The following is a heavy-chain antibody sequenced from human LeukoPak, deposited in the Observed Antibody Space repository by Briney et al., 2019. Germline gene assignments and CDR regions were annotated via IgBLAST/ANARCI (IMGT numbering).Heavy chain of an antibody. D-gene: IGHD3-9*01. V-gene: IGHV3-30*02. CDR3: AKGVRYLDWWILDY. CDR1: GFTFSSYG. Sequence: PGGSLRLSCAASGFTFSSYGMHWVRQAPGKGLEWVAFIRYDGSNKYYADSVKGRFTISRDNSKNTLYLQMNSLRAEDTAVYYCAKGVRYLDWWILDYWGQGTLVPVSS. CDR2: IRYDGSNK. J-gene: IGHJ4*02.